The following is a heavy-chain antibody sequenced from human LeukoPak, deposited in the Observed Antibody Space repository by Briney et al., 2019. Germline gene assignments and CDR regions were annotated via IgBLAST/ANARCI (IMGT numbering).Heavy chain of an antibody. CDR3: ARDKGPYWYFDL. V-gene: IGHV4-59*02. J-gene: IGHJ2*01. CDR2: IYYSGST. Sequence: SGTLSLTCTVSGDSVSSYYWNWIRQPPGKGLEWIGNIYYSGSTDYNPSLKSRVTISVDTSKNQISLRLSSVTAADTAVYHCARDKGPYWYFDLWGRGTLVTVSS. CDR1: GDSVSSYY.